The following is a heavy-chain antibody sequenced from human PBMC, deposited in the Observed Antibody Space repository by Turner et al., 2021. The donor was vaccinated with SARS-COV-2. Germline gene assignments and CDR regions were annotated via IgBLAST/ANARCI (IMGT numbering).Heavy chain of an antibody. J-gene: IGHJ5*02. CDR2: IYYRGST. CDR3: ARELTNNWFDP. Sequence: QVLLQASGPGLVKPSETLPLTCTVSGASINSYYWAWIRQPPGKRLEWIGYIYYRGSTNYNPSLKSRVTISVDTSKNQFSLKLTSVTAADTAVYFCARELTNNWFDPWGQGTLVTVSS. D-gene: IGHD3-10*01. CDR1: GASINSYY. V-gene: IGHV4-59*01.